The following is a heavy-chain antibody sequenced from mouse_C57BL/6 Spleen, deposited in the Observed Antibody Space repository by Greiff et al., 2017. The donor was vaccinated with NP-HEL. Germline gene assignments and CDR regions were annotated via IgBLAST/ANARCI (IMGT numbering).Heavy chain of an antibody. CDR1: GYTFTSSW. Sequence: QVQLQQPGAELVKPGASVKLSCKASGYTFTSSWMHWVKQRPGQGLEWIGMIHPTSGSTNYNEKFKSKATLTVDKSSSTAYMQLSSLTSEDSAVYYCARSGYGSSSHWYFDVWGTGTTVTVSS. CDR3: ARSGYGSSSHWYFDV. J-gene: IGHJ1*03. CDR2: IHPTSGST. V-gene: IGHV1-64*01. D-gene: IGHD1-1*01.